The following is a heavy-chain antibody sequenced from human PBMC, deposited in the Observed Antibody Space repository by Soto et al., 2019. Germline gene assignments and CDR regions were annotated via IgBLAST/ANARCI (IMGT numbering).Heavy chain of an antibody. CDR3: DRGLPDGEFYSDS. CDR1: GGSISSGDYY. J-gene: IGHJ4*02. D-gene: IGHD3-10*01. CDR2: IHHSGST. V-gene: IGHV4-30-4*01. Sequence: TLSLTFTVSGGSISSGDYYWNWIRQPPGKGLEWIGYIHHSGSTYYNPSLQSRLTISVDTSKNQFSLRLKSVTAADTAVYSCDRGLPDGEFYSDSWGLGTLVTVSS.